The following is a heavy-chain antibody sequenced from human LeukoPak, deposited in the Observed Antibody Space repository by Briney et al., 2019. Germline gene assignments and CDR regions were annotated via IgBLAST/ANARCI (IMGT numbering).Heavy chain of an antibody. CDR3: ARDTEWEKNPDYFDC. CDR1: GYTFNRYG. D-gene: IGHD1-26*01. V-gene: IGHV1-18*01. Sequence: ASVKVSCKASGYTFNRYGISWVRQAPGQGLEWMGWISAKNGNTIYAQKVQGRGTMTTDTSTSTAYMELRSLRSDDTGIYYCARDTEWEKNPDYFDCWGQGTLVTVSS. CDR2: ISAKNGNT. J-gene: IGHJ4*02.